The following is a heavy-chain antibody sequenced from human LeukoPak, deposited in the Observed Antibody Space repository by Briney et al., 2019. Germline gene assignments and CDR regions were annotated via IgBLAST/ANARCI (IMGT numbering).Heavy chain of an antibody. V-gene: IGHV1-2*02. CDR2: INPKNAAT. CDR1: GYTFTVHY. Sequence: ASVKVSCKASGYTFTVHYMHWVRHAPGQGLEWMGWINPKNAATNYAQKFQGRVTMTRDTPSGTVYMELSSLSSDDTAVYYCARTLYIAAAPGGLDYWGQGTLVTVSS. J-gene: IGHJ4*02. CDR3: ARTLYIAAAPGGLDY. D-gene: IGHD6-13*01.